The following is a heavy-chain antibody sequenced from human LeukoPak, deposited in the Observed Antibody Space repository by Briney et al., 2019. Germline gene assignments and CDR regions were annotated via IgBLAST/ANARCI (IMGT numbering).Heavy chain of an antibody. CDR3: ARDKVAGTMDY. CDR2: INAGNGNT. V-gene: IGHV1-3*01. J-gene: IGHJ4*02. D-gene: IGHD6-19*01. Sequence: ASVKVSCKASGYTFTSYAMHWVRQAPGQRLEWMGWINAGNGNTKYSQKFQGKVTITRDTSASTAYMELSSLRSEDTAVYYCARDKVAGTMDYWGQGTLVTVSS. CDR1: GYTFTSYA.